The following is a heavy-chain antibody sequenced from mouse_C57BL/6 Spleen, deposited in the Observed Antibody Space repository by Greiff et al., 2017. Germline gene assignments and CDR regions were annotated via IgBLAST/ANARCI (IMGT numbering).Heavy chain of an antibody. CDR2: ISYDGSN. V-gene: IGHV3-6*01. CDR3: ARDSSGYPAWFAY. CDR1: GYSITSGYY. D-gene: IGHD3-2*02. Sequence: EVQLQQSGPGLVKPSQSLSLTCSVTGYSITSGYYWNWIRQFPGNKLEWMGYISYDGSNNYNPSLKNRISITRDTSKKQFFLKLNSVTTEDTATYYCARDSSGYPAWFAYWGQGTLVTVSA. J-gene: IGHJ3*01.